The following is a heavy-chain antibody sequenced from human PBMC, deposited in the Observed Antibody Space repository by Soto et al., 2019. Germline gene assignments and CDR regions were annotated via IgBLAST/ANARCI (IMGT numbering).Heavy chain of an antibody. CDR2: ISSNGANT. V-gene: IGHV3-23*01. CDR3: VSWVSAHFDY. CDR1: GFTFDSPYSHG. D-gene: IGHD2-8*01. J-gene: IGHJ4*01. Sequence: PGGSLRLSCAASGFTFDSPYSHGMSWVRQSPGKGPEWVSTISSNGANTHYAESVKGRFTISKDASRNTVYLHMNSLRAEDTATYFCVSWVSAHFDYWGHGTPVTVSS.